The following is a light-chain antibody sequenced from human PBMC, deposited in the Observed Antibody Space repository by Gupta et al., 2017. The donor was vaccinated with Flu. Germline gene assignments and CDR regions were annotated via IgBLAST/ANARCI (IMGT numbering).Light chain of an antibody. V-gene: IGLV2-8*01. J-gene: IGLJ3*02. CDR2: LVT. Sequence: QSALTQPPSASGSPGQSVTISCTGTSSDVGGYNYFSWYQQPPGKAPNLIMFLVTKRPPGVPDFFDGTNSGTAASLTGSGLQAEDDAYYYCTSYAGGNSGVFGGGTKLTVL. CDR1: SSDVGGYNY. CDR3: TSYAGGNSGV.